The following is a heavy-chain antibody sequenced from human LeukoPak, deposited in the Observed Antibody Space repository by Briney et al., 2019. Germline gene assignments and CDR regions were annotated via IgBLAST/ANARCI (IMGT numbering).Heavy chain of an antibody. D-gene: IGHD3-10*01. CDR2: ILYDGSNK. V-gene: IGHV3-33*06. Sequence: WVAVILYDGSNKYYAVSVKGRFTISRDNSKNTLYLQMNSLRAEDTAVYYCAKEVRGYLDYWGQGTLVTVSS. CDR3: AKEVRGYLDY. J-gene: IGHJ4*02.